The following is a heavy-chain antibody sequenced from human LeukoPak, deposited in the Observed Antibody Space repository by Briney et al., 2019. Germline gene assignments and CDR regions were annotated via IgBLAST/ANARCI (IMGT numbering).Heavy chain of an antibody. D-gene: IGHD3-22*01. Sequence: SVKVSCKASGGTFSSYAISWVRQAPGQGLEWMGGIIPIFGTANYAQKFQGRVTITTDESTSTAYMELSSLRSEDTAVYYCARGATPNYYDSGGYPGPFDYWGQGTLVTVSS. V-gene: IGHV1-69*05. CDR2: IIPIFGTA. CDR1: GGTFSSYA. CDR3: ARGATPNYYDSGGYPGPFDY. J-gene: IGHJ4*02.